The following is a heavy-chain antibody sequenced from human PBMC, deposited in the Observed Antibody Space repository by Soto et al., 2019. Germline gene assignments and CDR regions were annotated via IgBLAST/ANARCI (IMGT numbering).Heavy chain of an antibody. V-gene: IGHV4-30-2*01. CDR3: ARVPDY. CDR1: GDSVSSGGYY. J-gene: IGHJ4*02. CDR2: MYHSGST. Sequence: SETLSLTCIVSGDSVSSGGYYWSWIRQHPGKGLEWIGYMYHSGSTYYNPSLKSRVTISIDRSKNQFSLKLSSVTAADTAVYYCARVPDYWGQGILVTVSS. D-gene: IGHD2-2*01.